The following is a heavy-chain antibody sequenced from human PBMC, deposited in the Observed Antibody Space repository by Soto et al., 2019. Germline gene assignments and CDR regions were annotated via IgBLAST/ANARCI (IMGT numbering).Heavy chain of an antibody. J-gene: IGHJ5*02. CDR1: GYPLCENQ. Sequence: VEVYCRASGYPLCENQIHGLGLSALRGREGMGRINPKSDDTNYAQKFQGRVTMTRDTSIDTAYLELTGLTSDDTATYYCARKHSLDYIRWGLDPWGQGTLVTVSS. D-gene: IGHD4-4*01. V-gene: IGHV1-2*02. CDR3: ARKHSLDYIRWGLDP. CDR2: INPKSDDT.